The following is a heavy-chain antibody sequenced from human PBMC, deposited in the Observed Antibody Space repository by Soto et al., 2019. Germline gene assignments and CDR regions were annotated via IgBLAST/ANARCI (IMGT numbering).Heavy chain of an antibody. CDR1: GFTFSNAW. V-gene: IGHV3-15*01. CDR3: TTDPFFYYYYYGMDV. CDR2: IKSKTDGGTT. J-gene: IGHJ6*02. Sequence: WGSLRLSCAASGFTFSNAWMSWVRQAPGKGLEWVGRIKSKTDGGTTDYAAPVKGRFTISRDGSKNTLYLQMNGLKTEDTAVYYCTTDPFFYYYYYGMDVWGQGTTVTVSS.